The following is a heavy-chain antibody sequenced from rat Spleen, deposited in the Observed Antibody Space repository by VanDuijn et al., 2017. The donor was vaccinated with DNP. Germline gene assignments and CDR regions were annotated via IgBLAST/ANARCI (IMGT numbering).Heavy chain of an antibody. Sequence: VQLQESGPGLVKPSQSLSLTCSVTGYSITGNYWGWIRKFPGNKMEWVGHISYSGSTSYNPSLKSRISITRDTSKNQFFLQLNSVTTEDTATYYCARWVRALDYWGHGVMVTVSS. D-gene: IGHD4-1*01. J-gene: IGHJ2*01. CDR3: ARWVRALDY. CDR1: GYSITGNY. CDR2: ISYSGST. V-gene: IGHV3-1*01.